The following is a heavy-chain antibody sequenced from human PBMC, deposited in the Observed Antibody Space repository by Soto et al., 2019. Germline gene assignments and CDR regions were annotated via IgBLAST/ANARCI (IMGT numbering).Heavy chain of an antibody. D-gene: IGHD1-7*01. CDR3: ASQLELPGNIGS. CDR1: GFTFSDNW. CDR2: TNSDGSSP. V-gene: IGHV3-74*01. Sequence: GGSLRLSCAASGFTFSDNWMHWVRQAPGKGLVWVSRTNSDGSSPYYADSVKGRFTISRDNAKNTLYLQMNSLRAEDTAVYYCASQLELPGNIGSWGQGTLVTVSS. J-gene: IGHJ4*02.